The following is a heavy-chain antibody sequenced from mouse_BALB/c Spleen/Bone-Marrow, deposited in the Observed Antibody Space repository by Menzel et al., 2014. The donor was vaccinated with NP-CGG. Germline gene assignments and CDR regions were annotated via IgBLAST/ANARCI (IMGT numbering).Heavy chain of an antibody. J-gene: IGHJ4*01. Sequence: VKLQESGAKLVRPGVSVKISCKGSGYTFTDHAMHWVKRSHAKSLEWIGLISGYYGDAIYNQKFKGKATMTVDKSSSTAYMELARLTYEDSAIYYCARSGKVRNAMDYWGQGTSVTVSS. CDR3: ARSGKVRNAMDY. V-gene: IGHV1S137*01. CDR2: ISGYYGDA. D-gene: IGHD2-14*01. CDR1: GYTFTDHA.